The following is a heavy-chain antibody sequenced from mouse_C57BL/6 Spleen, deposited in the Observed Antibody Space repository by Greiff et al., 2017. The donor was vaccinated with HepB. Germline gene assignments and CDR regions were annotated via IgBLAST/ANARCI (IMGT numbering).Heavy chain of an antibody. Sequence: QVQLQQSGAELVKPGASVKMSCKASGYTFTTYPIEWMKQNHGKSLEWIGNFHPYNDDTKYNEKFKGKATLTVEKSSSTVYLELSRLTSDDSAVYYCALAYYSNRYWYFDVWGTATTVTVSS. CDR3: ALAYYSNRYWYFDV. CDR1: GYTFTTYP. J-gene: IGHJ1*03. D-gene: IGHD2-5*01. V-gene: IGHV1-47*01. CDR2: FHPYNDDT.